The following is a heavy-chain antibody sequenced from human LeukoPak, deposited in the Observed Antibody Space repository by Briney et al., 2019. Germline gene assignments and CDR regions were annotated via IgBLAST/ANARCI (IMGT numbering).Heavy chain of an antibody. Sequence: ASVKVSCKASGYTFTGYYMHWVRQAPGQGLEWMGWINPNSGGTNYAQKFQGRVTMTRDTSISTACMELSRLRSDDTAVYYCARTPRGGSTRLDYWGQGTLVTVSS. CDR1: GYTFTGYY. CDR3: ARTPRGGSTRLDY. D-gene: IGHD1-1*01. CDR2: INPNSGGT. J-gene: IGHJ4*02. V-gene: IGHV1-2*02.